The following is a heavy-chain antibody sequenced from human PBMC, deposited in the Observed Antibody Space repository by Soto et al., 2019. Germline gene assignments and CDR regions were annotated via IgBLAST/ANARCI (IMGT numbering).Heavy chain of an antibody. D-gene: IGHD3-9*01. J-gene: IGHJ6*02. V-gene: IGHV3-53*04. CDR1: GFTVSSNY. CDR3: ARRYDILTGPMHYYGMDV. CDR2: IYSGGST. Sequence: EVQLVESGGGLVQPGGSLRLSCAASGFTVSSNYMSWVRQAPGKGLEWVSVIYSGGSTYYADSVKGRFTISRHNSKNTLYLQMNSLRAEDTAVYYCARRYDILTGPMHYYGMDVWGQGTTVTVSS.